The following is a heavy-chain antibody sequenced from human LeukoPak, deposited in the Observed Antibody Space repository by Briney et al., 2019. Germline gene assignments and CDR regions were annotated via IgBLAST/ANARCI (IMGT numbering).Heavy chain of an antibody. CDR1: GYTFTVYY. CDR2: INPNSGGT. D-gene: IGHD3-10*01. Sequence: GASVTVSCTASGYTFTVYYMHWVRQAPGQGGEWMGWINPNSGGTKYAQKFQCRVTMTRDTSITTVYMELSSLRSDDTAVYYCARDYYGSGSYYQLGYWGQGTLVTVSS. J-gene: IGHJ4*02. V-gene: IGHV1-2*02. CDR3: ARDYYGSGSYYQLGY.